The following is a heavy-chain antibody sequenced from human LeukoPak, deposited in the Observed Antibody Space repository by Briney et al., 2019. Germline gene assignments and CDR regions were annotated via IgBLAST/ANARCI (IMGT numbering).Heavy chain of an antibody. D-gene: IGHD3-9*01. Sequence: QPGGSLRLSCAASGFTFSSYGMHWVRQAPGKGLEWVAVISYDGGNKYYADSVKGRFTISRDNSKNTLYLQMNSLRAEDTAVYYCAKDLPEVLRYFDWLLYGMDVWGQGTTVTVSS. CDR1: GFTFSSYG. CDR2: ISYDGGNK. J-gene: IGHJ6*02. V-gene: IGHV3-30*18. CDR3: AKDLPEVLRYFDWLLYGMDV.